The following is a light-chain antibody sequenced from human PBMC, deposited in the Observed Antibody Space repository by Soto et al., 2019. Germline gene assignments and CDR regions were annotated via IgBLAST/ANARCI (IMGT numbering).Light chain of an antibody. CDR2: HVT. CDR3: SSYTASSTWV. CDR1: SSDVGGYNY. Sequence: QSALTQPASVSGSPGQSITISCAGSSSDVGGYNYVSWYQQHPGKAPKLMIYHVTNRPSGASDRFSGSKSGNTASLTISGLQAEDEADYYCSSYTASSTWVFGGGTKLTVL. V-gene: IGLV2-14*01. J-gene: IGLJ3*02.